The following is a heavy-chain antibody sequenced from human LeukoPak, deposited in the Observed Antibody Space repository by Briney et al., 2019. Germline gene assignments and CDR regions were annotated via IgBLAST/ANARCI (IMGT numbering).Heavy chain of an antibody. V-gene: IGHV4-38-2*02. CDR3: AREDYGDYPFDY. J-gene: IGHJ4*02. D-gene: IGHD4-17*01. CDR1: GYSISSGYY. Sequence: SETLSLTCTVSGYSISSGYYWGWIRQPPGKGLEWIGSIYHSGSTYYNPSLKSRVTISVDTSKNQFSLKLSSVTAADTAVYYCAREDYGDYPFDYWGQGTLVTVSS. CDR2: IYHSGST.